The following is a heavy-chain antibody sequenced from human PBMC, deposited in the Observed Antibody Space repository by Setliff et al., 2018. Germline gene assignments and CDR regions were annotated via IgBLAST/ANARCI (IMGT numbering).Heavy chain of an antibody. CDR3: ARTCSGSGCYAGLES. CDR2: IWHDGGNK. J-gene: IGHJ4*02. D-gene: IGHD2-15*01. V-gene: IGHV3-33*08. CDR1: GFTFSNYR. Sequence: GGSLRLSCAASGFTFSNYRMHWVRQAPGKGLAWVAVIWHDGGNKYHAGSVKGRFTISRDNSKNTLYLQMNSLRPEDTAVYYCARTCSGSGCYAGLESWGQGTPVTVSS.